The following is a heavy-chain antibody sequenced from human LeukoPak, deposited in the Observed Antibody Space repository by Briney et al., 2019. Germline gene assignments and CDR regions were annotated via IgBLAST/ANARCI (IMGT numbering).Heavy chain of an antibody. CDR3: ARSANPGYSSSWAFDY. CDR2: INPSSGGT. CDR1: GYTFTGYY. Sequence: ASVKVSCKASGYTFTGYYMHWVRQAPGQGLEWMGWINPSSGGTNYAQKFQGRVTMTRDTSISTAYMELSRLRSDDTAVYYCARSANPGYSSSWAFDYWGQGTPVTVSS. D-gene: IGHD6-13*01. V-gene: IGHV1-2*02. J-gene: IGHJ4*02.